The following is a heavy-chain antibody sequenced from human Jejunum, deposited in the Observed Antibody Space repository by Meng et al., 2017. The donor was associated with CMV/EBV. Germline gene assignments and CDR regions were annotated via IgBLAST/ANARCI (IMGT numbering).Heavy chain of an antibody. V-gene: IGHV2-5*02. CDR1: GFSPSTSGEG. CDR2: KYRGDDK. D-gene: IGHD1-26*01. CDR3: AHFVGGYYPSRPDY. Sequence: QITLKESGPTLVKPTXTLTLTCSFSGFSPSTSGEGVGWLRQPPGKALEWLALKYRGDDKRYSPSLNSRLTIAKDTSKNEVVLTLTNMGPIDTGTYYCAHFVGGYYPSRPDYWGQGTLVTVSS. J-gene: IGHJ4*02.